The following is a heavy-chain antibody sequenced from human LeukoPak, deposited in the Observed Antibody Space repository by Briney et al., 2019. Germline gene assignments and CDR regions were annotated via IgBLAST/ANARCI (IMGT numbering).Heavy chain of an antibody. CDR3: ARASIPYYYDSSGYFDY. J-gene: IGHJ4*02. Sequence: SETLSLTCTVSGGSIRSYHWSWIRQPAGKGLEWMGHIYYSGSTNHNPSLKSRVTISVDTSKNQFSLKLSSVTAADTAVYYCARASIPYYYDSSGYFDYWGQGTLVTVSS. CDR2: IYYSGST. CDR1: GGSIRSYH. D-gene: IGHD3-22*01. V-gene: IGHV4-59*01.